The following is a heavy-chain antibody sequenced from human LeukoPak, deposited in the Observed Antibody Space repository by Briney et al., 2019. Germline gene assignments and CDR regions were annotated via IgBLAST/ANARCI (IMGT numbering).Heavy chain of an antibody. D-gene: IGHD3-22*01. CDR1: GGSFSGYY. CDR2: INHSGST. Sequence: SETLSLTCAVYGGSFSGYYWSWIRQPPGKGLEWIGEINHSGSTNYNPSLKSRVTISVDTSKNQFSLELSSVTAADTAVYYCAGGHGADYYDSSGYYVFDYWGQGTLVTVSS. V-gene: IGHV4-34*01. CDR3: AGGHGADYYDSSGYYVFDY. J-gene: IGHJ4*02.